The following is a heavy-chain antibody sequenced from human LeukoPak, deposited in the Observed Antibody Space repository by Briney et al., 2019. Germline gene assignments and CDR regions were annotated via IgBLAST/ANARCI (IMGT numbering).Heavy chain of an antibody. V-gene: IGHV4-59*08. CDR2: IYYSGST. CDR1: GGSISSYY. D-gene: IGHD6-13*01. CDR3: ARHEPYSNTWADFDY. Sequence: PSETLSLTCTVSGGSISSYYWSWIRQPPGKRLEWIGHIYYSGSTNYNPSLKSRVTISVDTSKNQFSLKLSSVTAADTAVYYCARHEPYSNTWADFDYWGQGTLVTVSS. J-gene: IGHJ4*02.